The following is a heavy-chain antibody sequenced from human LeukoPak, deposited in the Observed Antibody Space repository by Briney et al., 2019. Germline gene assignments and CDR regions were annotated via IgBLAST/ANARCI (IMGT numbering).Heavy chain of an antibody. CDR2: IYYSGST. CDR3: ARSPCSGGSCSLDY. J-gene: IGHJ4*02. V-gene: IGHV4-31*03. D-gene: IGHD2-15*01. CDR1: GGSISSGGYY. Sequence: PSQTLSLTCTVSGGSISSGGYYWSWIRQHPGKGLEWVGYIYYSGSTYYNPSLKSRVTISVDTSKNQFSLKLSSVIAADTAVYYCARSPCSGGSCSLDYWGQGTLVTVSS.